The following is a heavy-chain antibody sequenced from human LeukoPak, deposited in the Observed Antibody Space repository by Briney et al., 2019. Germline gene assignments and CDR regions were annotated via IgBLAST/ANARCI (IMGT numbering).Heavy chain of an antibody. CDR3: ARTSARGVERSPGRY. V-gene: IGHV1-2*02. Sequence: EASVKVSCKASGYTFTGYYIHWVRQAPGQGLEWMGWINPNGGGTNYAQKFQGRVTMTRDTSISTAYMELSRLRSDDTAVYYCARTSARGVERSPGRYWGQGTLVTVSS. CDR2: INPNGGGT. J-gene: IGHJ4*02. CDR1: GYTFTGYY. D-gene: IGHD1-1*01.